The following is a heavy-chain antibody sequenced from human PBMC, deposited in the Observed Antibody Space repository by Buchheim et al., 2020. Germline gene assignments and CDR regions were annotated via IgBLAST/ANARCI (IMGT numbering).Heavy chain of an antibody. CDR1: GYTFGNYD. V-gene: IGHV1-8*01. D-gene: IGHD3-16*01. Sequence: QEQLEQSGAEVRKPGASVRVSCETSGYTFGNYDFYWVRQATGQGLEWMGWMNPKTGNTVYAQKLEGRVSMTRNTSMNTAYMELSSLTSEDTAIYYCAKGGIYGGISFHLDVWGQGTT. CDR2: MNPKTGNT. CDR3: AKGGIYGGISFHLDV. J-gene: IGHJ6*02.